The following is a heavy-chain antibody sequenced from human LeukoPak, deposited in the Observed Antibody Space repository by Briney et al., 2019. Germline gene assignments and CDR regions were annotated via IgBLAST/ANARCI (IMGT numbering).Heavy chain of an antibody. CDR1: GFTFSSYG. V-gene: IGHV3-30*18. CDR3: AKDGREQQLGAHDY. D-gene: IGHD6-13*01. J-gene: IGHJ4*02. Sequence: PGGSLRLSCAASGFTFSSYGMHWVRQAPGKGLEWVAVISYDGSNKYYADSVKGRFTISRDNSKNTLYLQMNSLRAEDTAVYYCAKDGREQQLGAHDYWGQGTLVTVSS. CDR2: ISYDGSNK.